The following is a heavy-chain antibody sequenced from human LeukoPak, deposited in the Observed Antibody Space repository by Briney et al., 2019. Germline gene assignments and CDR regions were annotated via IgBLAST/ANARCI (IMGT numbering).Heavy chain of an antibody. D-gene: IGHD3-16*01. CDR3: ARSRRGYWYFDL. J-gene: IGHJ2*01. CDR2: IYHSGST. Sequence: SETLSLTCDVSGGSISSGEYSWTWIRQPPGKGLEWIGFIYHSGSTYYSPSLKSRVTISVDRSKTQFSLELTSVTAADTAVYFCARSRRGYWYFDLWGRGTLVSVSS. CDR1: GGSISSGEYS. V-gene: IGHV4-30-2*01.